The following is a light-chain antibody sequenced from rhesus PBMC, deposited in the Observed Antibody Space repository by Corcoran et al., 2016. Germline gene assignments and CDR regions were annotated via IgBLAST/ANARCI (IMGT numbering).Light chain of an antibody. CDR2: AAS. Sequence: DIQMTQSPSSLSASVGDRVTLTCQASQGISNWLAWYQQKPGKAPKLLIYAASSLQSGVPSRFRGSASGTEFTLTISSLQPEDFATYYCQQHNSNPWTFGQGTKVEIK. V-gene: IGKV1-33*02. J-gene: IGKJ1*01. CDR1: QGISNW. CDR3: QQHNSNPWT.